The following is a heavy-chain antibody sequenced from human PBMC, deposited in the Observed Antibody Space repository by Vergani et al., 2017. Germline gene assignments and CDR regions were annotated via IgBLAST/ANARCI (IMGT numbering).Heavy chain of an antibody. CDR2: IHPADSDT. J-gene: IGHJ4*02. Sequence: EVQLVQAGAEVKKPGESLKISCQISGYSFTKYWIGWVRQMPGKGLEWMGIIHPADSDTRYSPSFQGQVTISVDKSISTAYLQRSSLRASDSDMYYCARLYGRDSSGSKYFDYWGQGTLVTVSS. D-gene: IGHD3-22*01. CDR3: ARLYGRDSSGSKYFDY. CDR1: GYSFTKYW. V-gene: IGHV5-51*01.